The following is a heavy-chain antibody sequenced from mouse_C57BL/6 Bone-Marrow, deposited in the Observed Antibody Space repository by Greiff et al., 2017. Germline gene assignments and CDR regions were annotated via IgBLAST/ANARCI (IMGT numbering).Heavy chain of an antibody. CDR2: ISSGGSYT. CDR1: GFTFSSYG. Sequence: EVKLVESGGDLVKPGGSLKLSCAASGFTFSSYGMSWVRQTPDKRLEWVATISSGGSYTYYPDSVKGRFTISRDNAKNTLYLQMSSLKSEDTAMYYCARQTTAQATRFAYWGQGTLVTVSA. V-gene: IGHV5-6*01. J-gene: IGHJ3*01. CDR3: ARQTTAQATRFAY. D-gene: IGHD3-2*02.